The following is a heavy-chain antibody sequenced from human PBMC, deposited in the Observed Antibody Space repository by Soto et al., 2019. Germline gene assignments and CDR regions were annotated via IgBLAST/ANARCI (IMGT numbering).Heavy chain of an antibody. CDR2: IYATGSS. Sequence: PSETLSLTCNVSGASLSSYYCCWIRQPPGKGLEWIGRIYATGSSDYNPSLKSRITISVDMSKKQFSLTLRSVTAADTAMYYCVRDGTKNLRDWFDPWGQGILVTVSS. V-gene: IGHV4-4*07. CDR1: GASLSSYY. D-gene: IGHD1-1*01. J-gene: IGHJ5*02. CDR3: VRDGTKNLRDWFDP.